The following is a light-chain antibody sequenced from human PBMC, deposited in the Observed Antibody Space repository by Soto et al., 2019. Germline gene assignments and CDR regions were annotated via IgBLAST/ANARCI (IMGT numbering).Light chain of an antibody. CDR2: WAS. J-gene: IGKJ2*01. CDR3: QQYYSFPYT. Sequence: DIVMTQSPDSLAVSLGERASINCKSSKNFLYSSKNRNYLAWYQQKPGQPPKLLIYWASSRESGVPDRFSGSGSGTDFTLTISSLQAEDVALYYCQQYYSFPYTFGQGTKLEIK. V-gene: IGKV4-1*01. CDR1: KNFLYSSKNRNY.